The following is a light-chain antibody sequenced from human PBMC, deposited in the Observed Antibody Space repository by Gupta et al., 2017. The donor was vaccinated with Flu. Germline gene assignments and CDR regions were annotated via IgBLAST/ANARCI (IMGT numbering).Light chain of an antibody. V-gene: IGLV3-19*01. CDR3: NSRESSGNHYV. CDR2: GKN. CDR1: SLRTYY. J-gene: IGLJ1*01. Sequence: SSALTQDPAVSVALGQTVRITCQGDSLRTYYASWYQQKPGQAPVLVIYGKNNRPAGIPDRFSGSRSGNTASLTITGAQAEDEADYYCNSRESSGNHYVFGTGTKVTVL.